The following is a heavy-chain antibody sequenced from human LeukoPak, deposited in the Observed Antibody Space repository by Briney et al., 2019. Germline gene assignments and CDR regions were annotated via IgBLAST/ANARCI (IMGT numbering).Heavy chain of an antibody. CDR3: ARGPIHVVRGVINYYYYGMDV. CDR1: GFTFSDAW. V-gene: IGHV3-7*01. Sequence: PGGSLRLSCAASGFTFSDAWMSWVRQAPGKGLEWVANIKQDGSEKYYVDSVKGRFTISRDNAKNSLYLQMNSLRAEDTAVYYCARGPIHVVRGVINYYYYGMDVWGQGATVTVSS. J-gene: IGHJ6*01. CDR2: IKQDGSEK. D-gene: IGHD3-10*01.